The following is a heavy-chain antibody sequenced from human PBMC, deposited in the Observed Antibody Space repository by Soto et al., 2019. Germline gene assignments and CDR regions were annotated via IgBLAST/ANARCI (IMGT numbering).Heavy chain of an antibody. CDR2: IIPIFGTA. Sequence: QVQLVQSGAEVKKPGSSVKVSCKASGGTFSSYAISWVRQAPGQGLEWMGGIIPIFGTANYAQKFQGRVTITADESTSTAYMELSSLGSEDTAVYYCARDPRAARPGGGDYYYYGMDVWGQGTTVTVSS. J-gene: IGHJ6*02. V-gene: IGHV1-69*01. CDR3: ARDPRAARPGGGDYYYYGMDV. D-gene: IGHD6-6*01. CDR1: GGTFSSYA.